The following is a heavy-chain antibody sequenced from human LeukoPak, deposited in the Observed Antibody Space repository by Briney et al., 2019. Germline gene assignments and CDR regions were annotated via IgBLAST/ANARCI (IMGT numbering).Heavy chain of an antibody. J-gene: IGHJ4*02. CDR3: AKVRWDNSGWYYLDY. CDR1: GFTFSSYG. V-gene: IGHV3-30*02. CDR2: IRHDGSNK. D-gene: IGHD6-19*01. Sequence: GGSLRLSCAASGFTFSSYGMHWVRQTPGKGLEWVAFIRHDGSNKYYADSLKGRFSISRDNSKSTLYLQMNSMGAEDTAVYYCAKVRWDNSGWYYLDYWGQGTLVTVSS.